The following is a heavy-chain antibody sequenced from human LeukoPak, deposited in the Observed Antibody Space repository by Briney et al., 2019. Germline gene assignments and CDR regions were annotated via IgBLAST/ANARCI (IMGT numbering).Heavy chain of an antibody. CDR1: GYTFTNYY. CDR3: AKETALDGDYSFDY. V-gene: IGHV1-2*06. D-gene: IGHD4-17*01. Sequence: ASVKVSCKASGYTFTNYYIHWVRQAPGQGLEWMGRIDPNTGGTNYAQKFQGRVTMTRDTSISTAYMELSRLRSDDTAVYYCAKETALDGDYSFDYWGQGTLVTVSS. J-gene: IGHJ4*02. CDR2: IDPNTGGT.